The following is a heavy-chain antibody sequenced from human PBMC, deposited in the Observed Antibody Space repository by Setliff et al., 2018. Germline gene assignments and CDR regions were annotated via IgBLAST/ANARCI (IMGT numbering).Heavy chain of an antibody. V-gene: IGHV3-15*01. CDR1: GITFKNAW. CDR3: ATGPRDSRNYLNWLGS. D-gene: IGHD4-4*01. J-gene: IGHJ1*01. CDR2: IKSPIEGATS. Sequence: GGSLRLSCSVSGITFKNAWMTWVRQAPGKGPQWVGRIKSPIEGATSDYGAPARGRFTISRDDSKNMIHLQMNNLKIEDTGFYFCATGPRDSRNYLNWLGSWGPGTLVTVSS.